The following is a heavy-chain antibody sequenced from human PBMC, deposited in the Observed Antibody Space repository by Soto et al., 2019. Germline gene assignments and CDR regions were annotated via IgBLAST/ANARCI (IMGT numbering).Heavy chain of an antibody. CDR1: GFTFTRYS. CDR3: ARESEDLTSNFDD. J-gene: IGHJ4*02. CDR2: ISSTTNYI. Sequence: GSLRLSRAASGFTFTRYSLNWVRQAPGKGLEWVSSISSTTNYIYYGDSMKGRFTISRDNAKNSLYLEMNSLRAEDTAVYYCARESEDLTSNFDDWGQGTLVTVSS. V-gene: IGHV3-21*06.